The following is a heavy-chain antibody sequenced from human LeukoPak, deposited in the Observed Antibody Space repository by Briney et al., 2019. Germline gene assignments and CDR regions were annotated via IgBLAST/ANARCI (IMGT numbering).Heavy chain of an antibody. Sequence: SETLSLTCTVSGGSMSSYYWSCIRQPPGKGLEWIGYIYYSGSTDYNPSLKSRVTISVDTAKNQFSLKLSSVTAADTAVYYCARSTPDYDILTGYRYYFDYWGQGTLVTVSS. CDR1: GGSMSSYY. CDR2: IYYSGST. J-gene: IGHJ4*02. CDR3: ARSTPDYDILTGYRYYFDY. D-gene: IGHD3-9*01. V-gene: IGHV4-59*01.